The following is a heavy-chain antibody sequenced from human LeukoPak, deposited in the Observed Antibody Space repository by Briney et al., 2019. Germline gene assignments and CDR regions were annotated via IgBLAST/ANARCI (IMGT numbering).Heavy chain of an antibody. Sequence: GGSLRLSCAASGFTFSSYAMSWVRQATGKGLEWVSAISGGGGSTYYADSVKGRFTISRDNSKNTLYLQMNSLRAEDTAVYYCASTYMTTVTTGGYWGQGTLVTVSS. CDR2: ISGGGGST. CDR3: ASTYMTTVTTGGY. D-gene: IGHD4-17*01. J-gene: IGHJ4*02. V-gene: IGHV3-23*01. CDR1: GFTFSSYA.